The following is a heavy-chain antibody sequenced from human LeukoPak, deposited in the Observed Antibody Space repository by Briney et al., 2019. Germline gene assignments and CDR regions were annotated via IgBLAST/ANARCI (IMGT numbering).Heavy chain of an antibody. CDR2: INAGNGNT. CDR1: GYTFTSYG. D-gene: IGHD5-12*01. CDR3: ASDSGYGVPLDY. V-gene: IGHV1-3*01. Sequence: GASVKVSCKASGYTFTSYGISWVRQAPGQRLEWMGWINAGNGNTKYSQKFQGRVTITRDTSASTAYMELSSLRSEDTAVYYCASDSGYGVPLDYWGQGTLVTVSS. J-gene: IGHJ4*02.